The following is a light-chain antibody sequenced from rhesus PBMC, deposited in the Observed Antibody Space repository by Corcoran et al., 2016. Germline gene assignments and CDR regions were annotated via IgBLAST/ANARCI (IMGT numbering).Light chain of an antibody. J-gene: IGKJ4*01. Sequence: DIQMTQSPSSLSASVGDRVTITCQASQGISNWLAWYLQRPGKAPKFLIYAASSLQSGVPSRFSGSGSGTEFTRTSSSLQAEDFATYYCQQHDSYPLTFGGGTRVELK. CDR2: AAS. V-gene: IGKV1S11*01. CDR3: QQHDSYPLT. CDR1: QGISNW.